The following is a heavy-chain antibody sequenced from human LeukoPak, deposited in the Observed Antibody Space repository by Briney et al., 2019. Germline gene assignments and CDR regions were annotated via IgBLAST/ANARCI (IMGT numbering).Heavy chain of an antibody. D-gene: IGHD3-3*01. CDR3: AKEYDFWSSSFDY. CDR2: ISGSGGNT. J-gene: IGHJ4*02. Sequence: GGSLRLSCTATGFTFSNFGMAWVRQAPGQGLEWVSTISGSGGNTYQADSVKGRFTISRDNSKNTLYLQMNSLRAEDTAVYYCAKEYDFWSSSFDYWGQGTLVTVSS. V-gene: IGHV3-23*01. CDR1: GFTFSNFG.